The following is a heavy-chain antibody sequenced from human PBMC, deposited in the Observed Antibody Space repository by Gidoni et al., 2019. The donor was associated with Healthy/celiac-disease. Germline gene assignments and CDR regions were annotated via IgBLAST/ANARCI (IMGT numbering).Heavy chain of an antibody. CDR2: IYWDDDK. V-gene: IGHV2-5*02. CDR1: GFPLSISGVG. J-gene: IGHJ3*02. CDR3: AHRRNWNFDI. D-gene: IGHD1-20*01. Sequence: QITLKESGPTLVKPTQTLTLTSPFSGFPLSISGVGVGWLRQPPGKALEWLALIYWDDDKRYSPSLKSRLTITKDTSKNQVVLTMTNMDPVDTATYYCAHRRNWNFDIWGQGTMVTVSS.